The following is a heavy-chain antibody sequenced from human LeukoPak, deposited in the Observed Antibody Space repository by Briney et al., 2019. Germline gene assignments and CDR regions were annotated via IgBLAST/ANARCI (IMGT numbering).Heavy chain of an antibody. CDR2: ISAYNGNT. V-gene: IGHV1-18*01. CDR1: GYTFISYG. D-gene: IGHD3-22*01. Sequence: GASVKVSCKASGYTFISYGISWVRQAPGQGLEWVGWISAYNGNTNYAQQLQGRVTMTTDTSTSTAYMELRSLRSDDTAVYYCARGHRTAAYDSTGSDYWGQGTLVTVSS. CDR3: ARGHRTAAYDSTGSDY. J-gene: IGHJ4*02.